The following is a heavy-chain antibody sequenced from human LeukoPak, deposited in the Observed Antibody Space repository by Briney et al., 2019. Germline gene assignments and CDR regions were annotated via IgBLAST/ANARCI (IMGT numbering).Heavy chain of an antibody. Sequence: SETLSLTCTVSGVSISSSNSYWGWIRQPPGKGLEWIGSIYYSGNTYYNASLKSQVSISIDTSKNQFSLRLTSVTAADTAVYYCARDLYRLVVVPHYFDYWGQGTLVTVSS. CDR2: IYYSGNT. V-gene: IGHV4-39*02. J-gene: IGHJ4*02. D-gene: IGHD3-22*01. CDR1: GVSISSSNSY. CDR3: ARDLYRLVVVPHYFDY.